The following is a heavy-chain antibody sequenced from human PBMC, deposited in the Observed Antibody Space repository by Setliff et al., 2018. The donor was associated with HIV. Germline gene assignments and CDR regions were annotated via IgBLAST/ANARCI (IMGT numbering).Heavy chain of an antibody. CDR3: ASTGYSSGWSFDY. Sequence: SETLSLTCTVFGGSMNNYHWNWIRQSPGKGLEWIGYVYYSGSTKYSPSLKSRVSISLDPSTKQVSLRLRSVTAADTAVYYCASTGYSSGWSFDYWGQGTLVTVSS. J-gene: IGHJ4*02. CDR2: VYYSGST. D-gene: IGHD6-19*01. V-gene: IGHV4-59*12. CDR1: GGSMNNYH.